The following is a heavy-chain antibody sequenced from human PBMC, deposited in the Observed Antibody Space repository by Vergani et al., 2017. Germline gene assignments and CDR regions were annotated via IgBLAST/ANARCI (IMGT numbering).Heavy chain of an antibody. CDR2: ISTTSDTI. CDR1: GFTFSSYS. J-gene: IGHJ4*02. Sequence: DVQLVESGGDLVQPGGSLRLSCAASGFTFSSYSMNWVRQAPGKGLEWISYISTTSDTIYYADSVRGRFTISRDNAKNSLYLEMNSLRVEATAVYFCARSLVAGKGGYWGQGTRVAVSS. V-gene: IGHV3-48*01. CDR3: ARSLVAGKGGY. D-gene: IGHD6-19*01.